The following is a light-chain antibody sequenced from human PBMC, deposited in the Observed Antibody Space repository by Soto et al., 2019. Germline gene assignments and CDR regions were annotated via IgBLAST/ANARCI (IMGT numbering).Light chain of an antibody. V-gene: IGLV2-14*01. CDR3: LSYATRETYV. Sequence: QSVLTQPASVSGSPGQSITISFIGTSSDVGNYNYVSWYQQHPGKAPKVVIYEVSNRPSGVSNRFSGSKSGNTASLTISGLQAEDEADYYCLSYATRETYVFGSGTKLTVL. CDR2: EVS. J-gene: IGLJ1*01. CDR1: SSDVGNYNY.